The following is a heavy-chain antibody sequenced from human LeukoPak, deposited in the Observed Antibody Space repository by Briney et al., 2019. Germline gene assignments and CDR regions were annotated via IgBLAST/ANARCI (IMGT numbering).Heavy chain of an antibody. V-gene: IGHV3-74*01. D-gene: IGHD1-26*01. Sequence: GGSLRLSCAASGFTFISYAMSWVRQAPGKGLVWVSRINTDGSSTNYADSVKGRFTVSRDNAKNTLYLQMNSLRAEDTAVYYCARVIGWDEPFDIWGQGTMVTVSS. CDR2: INTDGSST. J-gene: IGHJ3*02. CDR1: GFTFISYA. CDR3: ARVIGWDEPFDI.